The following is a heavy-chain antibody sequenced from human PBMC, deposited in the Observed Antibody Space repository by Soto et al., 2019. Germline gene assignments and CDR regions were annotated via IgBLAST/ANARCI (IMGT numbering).Heavy chain of an antibody. CDR1: GGSISSYY. V-gene: IGHV4-59*01. D-gene: IGHD1-26*01. CDR3: ARGDMVGATTFEPPGY. CDR2: IYYSGST. J-gene: IGHJ4*02. Sequence: QVQLQESGPGLVKPSETLSLTCTVSGGSISSYYWSWIRQPPGKGLEWIGYIYYSGSTNYNPSLKSRVTISVDTSKNQFSLKLSSVTAADTAVYYCARGDMVGATTFEPPGYWGQGTLVTVSS.